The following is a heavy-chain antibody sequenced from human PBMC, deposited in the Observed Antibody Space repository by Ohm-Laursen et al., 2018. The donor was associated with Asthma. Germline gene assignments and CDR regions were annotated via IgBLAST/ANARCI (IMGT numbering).Heavy chain of an antibody. CDR3: ARDRSRSGHYPRPHDY. Sequence: SLRLSCAASGFTFSTYGMHWVRQAPGKGLEWVVVISPDGNRPYYTDSVKGRFTISRDNSKNTVDLQMNSLRAEDTAVYYCARDRSRSGHYPRPHDYLGQGTRVTVSS. CDR2: ISPDGNRP. V-gene: IGHV3-30*03. J-gene: IGHJ4*02. CDR1: GFTFSTYG. D-gene: IGHD3-22*01.